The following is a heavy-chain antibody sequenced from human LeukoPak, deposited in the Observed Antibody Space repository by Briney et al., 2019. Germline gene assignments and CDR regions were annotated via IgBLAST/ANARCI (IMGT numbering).Heavy chain of an antibody. CDR1: GGSISSSSYY. Sequence: SETLSLTCTVSGGSISSSSYYWGWIRQPPGKGLEWIGEIYHSGSTNYNPSLKSRVTISVDKSKNQFSLKLSSVTAADTAVYYCARWDYDYGFDPWGQGTLVTVSS. V-gene: IGHV4-39*07. CDR3: ARWDYDYGFDP. D-gene: IGHD3-3*01. CDR2: IYHSGST. J-gene: IGHJ5*02.